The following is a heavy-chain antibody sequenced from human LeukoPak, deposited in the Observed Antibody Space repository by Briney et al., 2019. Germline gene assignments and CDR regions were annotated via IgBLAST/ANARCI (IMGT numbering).Heavy chain of an antibody. CDR2: INHSEST. CDR1: GGSFSGYY. V-gene: IGHV4-34*01. CDR3: ARARGSMVRGVKHDGWFDP. Sequence: PSETLSLTCAVYGGSFSGYYWSWIRQPPGKGLEWIGEINHSESTNYNPSLKSRVTIPVDTSKNQFSLKLSSVTAADTAVYYCARARGSMVRGVKHDGWFDPWGQGTLVTVSS. J-gene: IGHJ5*02. D-gene: IGHD3-10*01.